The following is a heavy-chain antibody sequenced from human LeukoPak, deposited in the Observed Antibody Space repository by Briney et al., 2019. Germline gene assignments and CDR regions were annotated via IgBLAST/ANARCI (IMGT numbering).Heavy chain of an antibody. V-gene: IGHV3-23*01. J-gene: IGHJ1*01. CDR2: ISGSGGST. CDR1: GFTFSSYA. D-gene: IGHD2-21*01. Sequence: PGGSLRLSCAASGFTFSSYAMSWVRQAPGKGLEWVSAISGSGGSTYYADSVKGRFTISRDNSKNTLYLQMNSLRAEDTAIYYCAKDDWAQVAEYCQHWGQGTLATVSS. CDR3: AKDDWAQVAEYCQH.